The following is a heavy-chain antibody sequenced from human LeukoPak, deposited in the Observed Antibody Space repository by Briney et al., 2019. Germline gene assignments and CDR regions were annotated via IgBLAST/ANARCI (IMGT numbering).Heavy chain of an antibody. CDR1: GYSISSSNW. V-gene: IGHV4-28*01. J-gene: IGHJ3*02. D-gene: IGHD1-26*01. CDR2: IYYSGST. Sequence: PSETLSLTCAVSGYSISSSNWWGWIRQPPGKGLEWIGYIYYSGSTYYNPSLKSRVTMSVDTSKNQFSLKLISVTAVDTAVYYCAKNPIATFVFDIWAQGKMAPVSS. CDR3: AKNPIATFVFDI.